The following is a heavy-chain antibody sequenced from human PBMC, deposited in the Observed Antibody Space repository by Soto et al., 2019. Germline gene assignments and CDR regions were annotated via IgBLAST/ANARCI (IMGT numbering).Heavy chain of an antibody. CDR3: ERGRSIAVAPGGFDY. CDR1: GFTSSSYW. CDR2: INSDGSST. V-gene: IGHV3-74*01. D-gene: IGHD6-19*01. Sequence: SLRLSCAASGFTSSSYWMHWVRPAPEKGLVWVSRINSDGSSTSYADSVKGRFTISRDNAKNTLYLQMNSLRAEDTAVYYCERGRSIAVAPGGFDYWGQGTLVTVSS. J-gene: IGHJ4*02.